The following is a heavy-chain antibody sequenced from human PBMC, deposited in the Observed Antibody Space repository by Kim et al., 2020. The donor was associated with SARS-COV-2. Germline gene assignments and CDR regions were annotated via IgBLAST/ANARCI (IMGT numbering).Heavy chain of an antibody. CDR2: FDPEDGET. Sequence: ASVKVSCKVSGYTLTELSTHWVRQAPGKGLEWMGGFDPEDGETIYAQKFQGRVTMTEDTSTDTAYMELSSLRSEDTAVYYCATSPSIAAASWFDPWGQGSLVTVSS. J-gene: IGHJ5*02. D-gene: IGHD6-13*01. CDR1: GYTLTELS. CDR3: ATSPSIAAASWFDP. V-gene: IGHV1-24*01.